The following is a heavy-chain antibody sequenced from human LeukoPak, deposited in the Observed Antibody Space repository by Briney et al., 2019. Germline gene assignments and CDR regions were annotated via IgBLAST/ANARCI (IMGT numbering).Heavy chain of an antibody. CDR3: GRPNPDSSGYYGSFYP. CDR1: RGSISSTSDY. Sequence: PSETLSLTCSVSRGSISSTSDYWGWVRHPPGKGLEWIGRIYHSETTYYNPSLKLRVIISVDTSNHQFSLKLNSVTAADTAVYYCGRPNPDSSGYYGSFYPWGQGILVTVSS. V-gene: IGHV4-39*01. CDR2: IYHSETT. J-gene: IGHJ5*02. D-gene: IGHD3-22*01.